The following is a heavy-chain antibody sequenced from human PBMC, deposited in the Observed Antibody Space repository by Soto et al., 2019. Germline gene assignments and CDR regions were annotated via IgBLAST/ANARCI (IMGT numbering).Heavy chain of an antibody. J-gene: IGHJ4*02. CDR1: GFTVSSNY. CDR3: ARVTPPVAAAFLGFDY. CDR2: IYSGGST. V-gene: IGHV3-53*04. D-gene: IGHD3-3*02. Sequence: GESLKISCAASGFTVSSNYMSWVRQAPGKGLEWVSVIYSGGSTYYADSVKGRFTISRHNSKNTLYLQMNSLRAEDTAVYYCARVTPPVAAAFLGFDYWGQGTLVTVSS.